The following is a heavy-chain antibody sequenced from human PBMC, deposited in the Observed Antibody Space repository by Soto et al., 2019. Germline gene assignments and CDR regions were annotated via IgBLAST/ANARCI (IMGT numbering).Heavy chain of an antibody. CDR1: GYSFTNYW. J-gene: IGHJ4*02. CDR3: AKSHSSSWPYYFDY. Sequence: PGESLKISCKGSGYSFTNYWIGWVRQMPGKGLEWMGIIYPGDSDTRYSPSFQGQVTISADKSISTAYLQWNSLKASDTAIYYCAKSHSSSWPYYFDYWGQGALVTVS. V-gene: IGHV5-51*01. D-gene: IGHD6-13*01. CDR2: IYPGDSDT.